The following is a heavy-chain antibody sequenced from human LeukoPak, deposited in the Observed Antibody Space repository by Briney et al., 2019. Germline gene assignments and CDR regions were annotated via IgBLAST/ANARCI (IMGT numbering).Heavy chain of an antibody. CDR1: GYTFTSYG. CDR3: ARIAALGSYWYFDL. Sequence: SVKVSCKASGYTFTSYGISWVRQAPGQGLEWMGRIIPILGIANYAQKFQGRVTITADKSTSTAYMELSSLRSEDTAVYYCARIAALGSYWYFDLWGRGTLVTVSS. CDR2: IIPILGIA. J-gene: IGHJ2*01. V-gene: IGHV1-69*04. D-gene: IGHD6-6*01.